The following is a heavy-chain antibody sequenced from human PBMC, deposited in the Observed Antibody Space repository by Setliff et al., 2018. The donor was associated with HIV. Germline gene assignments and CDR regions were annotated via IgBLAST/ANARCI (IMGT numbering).Heavy chain of an antibody. Sequence: SETLSLTCTVSGGSISSGGYYWSWIRQHPGKGLEWIGYIYYSGSTDYNPFLKSRVTISVDPSKNQFSLKMNSVTAADTAVYYCARASYSYDSTGYWGQGTLVTVSS. CDR2: IYYSGST. CDR1: GGSISSGGYY. D-gene: IGHD3-22*01. J-gene: IGHJ4*02. V-gene: IGHV4-31*03. CDR3: ARASYSYDSTGY.